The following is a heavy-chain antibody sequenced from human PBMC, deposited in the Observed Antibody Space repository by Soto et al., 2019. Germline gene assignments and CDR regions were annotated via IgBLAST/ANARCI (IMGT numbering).Heavy chain of an antibody. CDR3: AIAGNPLWFGELSSRISRPPSAY. Sequence: PGGSLRLSCAASGFTFSSYAMSWVRQAPGKGLEWVSAISGSGGSTYYADSVKGRFTISRDNSKNTLYLQMNSLRAEDTAVYYCAIAGNPLWFGELSSRISRPPSAYWGQGTLVTVSS. J-gene: IGHJ4*02. CDR2: ISGSGGST. V-gene: IGHV3-23*01. CDR1: GFTFSSYA. D-gene: IGHD3-10*01.